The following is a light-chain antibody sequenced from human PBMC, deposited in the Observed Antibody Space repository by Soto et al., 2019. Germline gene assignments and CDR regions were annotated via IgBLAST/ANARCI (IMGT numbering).Light chain of an antibody. CDR3: AAWDDGLNGYV. CDR1: SSNIGNNY. V-gene: IGLV1-51*01. Sequence: QSVLTQPPSVSAAPGQKVTISCSGSSSNIGNNYVSWYQQLPGTAPKLLIYDNNKRPSGIPDRFSGSKSGTSASLAISGLHSEDEADYYCAAWDDGLNGYVFGTATKLTVL. CDR2: DNN. J-gene: IGLJ1*01.